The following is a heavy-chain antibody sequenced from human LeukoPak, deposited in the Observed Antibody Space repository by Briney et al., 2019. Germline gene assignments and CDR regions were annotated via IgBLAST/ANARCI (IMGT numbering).Heavy chain of an antibody. D-gene: IGHD6-13*01. V-gene: IGHV4-34*01. J-gene: IGHJ4*02. CDR3: ARGRAAAGTAFDY. CDR1: GGSFSGYN. Sequence: PSETLSLTCAVYGGSFSGYNWSWIRQPPGKGLEWIGEINHSGGTNYNPSLKSRVTISVDTSKNQFSLKLSSVTAADTAVYYCARGRAAAGTAFDYWGQGTLVTVSS. CDR2: INHSGGT.